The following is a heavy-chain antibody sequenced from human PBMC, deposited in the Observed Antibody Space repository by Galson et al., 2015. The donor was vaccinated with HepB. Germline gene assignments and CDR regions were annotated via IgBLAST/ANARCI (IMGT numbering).Heavy chain of an antibody. V-gene: IGHV3-73*01. CDR3: TRICVTIIVVVILDY. J-gene: IGHJ4*02. CDR2: IRSKASSYAT. Sequence: SLRLSCAASGFTFSGSAMHWVRQTSGKGLESVGRIRSKASSYATAYAASVKGRFTIFRDDSKSTAYLQMNSLKTEDTAVYYCTRICVTIIVVVILDYWGQGTLVTVSS. D-gene: IGHD3-22*01. CDR1: GFTFSGSA.